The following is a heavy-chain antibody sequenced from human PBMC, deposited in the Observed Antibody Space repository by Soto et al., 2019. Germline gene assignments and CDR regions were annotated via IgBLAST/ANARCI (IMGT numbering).Heavy chain of an antibody. CDR1: GFTFSGYW. V-gene: IGHV3-7*01. D-gene: IGHD2-2*01. Sequence: PGGSLRLSCAASGFTFSGYWMNWVRQAPGKGLEWVANIKQDGSEKNYVDSVKGRFTISRDNAKSSLYLQMNSLRAEDTAMYYCAIYCGSPSFFIYLSDDWGPRTSVPTSS. J-gene: IGHJ4*02. CDR3: AIYCGSPSFFIYLSDD. CDR2: IKQDGSEK.